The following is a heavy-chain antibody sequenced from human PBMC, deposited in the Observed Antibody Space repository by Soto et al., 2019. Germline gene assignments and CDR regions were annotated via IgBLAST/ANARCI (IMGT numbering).Heavy chain of an antibody. CDR1: GGSFSGHY. V-gene: IGHV4-34*01. CDR2: INHSGSI. D-gene: IGHD2-2*03. J-gene: IGHJ6*02. CDR3: ARLNGYCVSTSCHGYYGMDV. Sequence: SETLSLTCTVYGGSFSGHYWSWIRQPPGKGLEWIGEINHSGSINYNPSLKSRVTISVDTSMNEFSLRLSSVTAADTAVYYCARLNGYCVSTSCHGYYGMDVWGQGTTVTVSS.